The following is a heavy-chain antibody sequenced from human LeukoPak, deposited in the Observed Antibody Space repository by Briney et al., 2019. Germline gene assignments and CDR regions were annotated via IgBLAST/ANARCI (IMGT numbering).Heavy chain of an antibody. V-gene: IGHV1-2*02. CDR3: ARDHRLGRTGYDMPAD. Sequence: ASVKVSCKASGYTFVDYYVYWIRQAPGQGLERMGWLNPRTGATKYAQKFQARVTMTRDTSKQTAYMELTSLRSDDTALYFCARDHRLGRTGYDMPADWGQGTLVTVSS. CDR1: GYTFVDYY. J-gene: IGHJ4*02. CDR2: LNPRTGAT. D-gene: IGHD7-27*01.